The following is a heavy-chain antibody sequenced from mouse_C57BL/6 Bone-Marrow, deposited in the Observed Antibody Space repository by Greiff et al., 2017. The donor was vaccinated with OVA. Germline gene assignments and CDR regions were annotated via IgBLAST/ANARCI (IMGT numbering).Heavy chain of an antibody. J-gene: IGHJ2*01. CDR2: IDPSDSYT. CDR3: ARGNYYGSSYVLDY. CDR1: GYTFTSYW. Sequence: LVESGAELVMPGASVKLSCKASGYTFTSYWMHWVKQRPGQGLEWIGEIDPSDSYTNYNQKFKGKSTLTVDKSSSTAYMQLSSLTSEDSAVYYCARGNYYGSSYVLDYWGQGTTLTVSS. D-gene: IGHD1-1*01. V-gene: IGHV1-69*01.